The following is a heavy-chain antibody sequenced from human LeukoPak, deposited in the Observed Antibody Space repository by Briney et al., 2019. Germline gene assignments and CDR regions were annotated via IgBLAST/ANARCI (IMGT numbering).Heavy chain of an antibody. CDR2: INAGNGNT. D-gene: IGHD4-11*01. CDR1: GYTFTSYA. Sequence: ASVKVSCKISGYTFTSYAMHWVRLAPGQRLEWMGWINAGNGNTKYSQKFQDRVTITRDTSASTAYMELSSLGSEDTAVYFCARGPYSNYWFDPWGQGTLVTVSS. J-gene: IGHJ5*02. CDR3: ARGPYSNYWFDP. V-gene: IGHV1-3*01.